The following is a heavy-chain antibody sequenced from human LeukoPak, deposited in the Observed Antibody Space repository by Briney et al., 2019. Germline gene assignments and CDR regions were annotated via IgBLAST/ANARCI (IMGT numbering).Heavy chain of an antibody. D-gene: IGHD1-26*01. Sequence: ASVKVSCKASGYTFTGYYMHWVRQAPGQGLEWMGWINPNSGGTNYAQKVQGRVTMTRDTSISTAYMELSRLRSDDTAVYYCARDARGSYLYNWFDPWGQGTLVTVSS. CDR1: GYTFTGYY. V-gene: IGHV1-2*02. CDR3: ARDARGSYLYNWFDP. CDR2: INPNSGGT. J-gene: IGHJ5*02.